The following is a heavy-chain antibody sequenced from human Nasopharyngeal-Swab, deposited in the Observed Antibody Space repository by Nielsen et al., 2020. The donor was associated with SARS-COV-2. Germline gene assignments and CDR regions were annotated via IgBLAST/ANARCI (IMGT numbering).Heavy chain of an antibody. Sequence: GESLKISCAASGFTFSSYSMNWVRQAPGKGLEWVSYISTSSSTTYYADSVKGRFTISRDNAKNALYLQMNSLRAEDTAVYYCARDPGSSAHDWYFDLWGRGTLVTVSS. CDR3: ARDPGSSAHDWYFDL. J-gene: IGHJ2*01. D-gene: IGHD2-15*01. CDR2: ISTSSSTT. V-gene: IGHV3-48*04. CDR1: GFTFSSYS.